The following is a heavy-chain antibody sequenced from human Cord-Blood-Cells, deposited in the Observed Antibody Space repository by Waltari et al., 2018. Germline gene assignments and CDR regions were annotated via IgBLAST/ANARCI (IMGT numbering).Heavy chain of an antibody. Sequence: QVQLQESGPGLVKPSETLSLTCTVSGGSISSYYWSWLRQPPGKGLEWIGYIYYSGSTNYNPSLKSRVTISVDTSKNQFSLKLSSVTAADTAVYYCARHVGGSSTSCYDYWGQEPWSPSPQ. V-gene: IGHV4-59*08. CDR1: GGSISSYY. CDR3: ARHVGGSSTSCYDY. D-gene: IGHD2-2*01. J-gene: IGHJ4*01. CDR2: IYYSGST.